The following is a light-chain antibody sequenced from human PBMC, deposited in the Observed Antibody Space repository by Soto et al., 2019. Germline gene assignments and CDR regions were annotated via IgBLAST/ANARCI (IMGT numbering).Light chain of an antibody. J-gene: IGKJ1*01. CDR3: QQSYSTPQT. V-gene: IGKV1-39*01. Sequence: IQMTQSPSFLSASVGDRVTISCRASQGIRNDLAWYQQKPGKAPKLLIFAASNLQSGVPSRFSGSGSGTDFTLTISSLQPEDFATYYCQQSYSTPQTFGQGTKVDIK. CDR1: QGIRND. CDR2: AAS.